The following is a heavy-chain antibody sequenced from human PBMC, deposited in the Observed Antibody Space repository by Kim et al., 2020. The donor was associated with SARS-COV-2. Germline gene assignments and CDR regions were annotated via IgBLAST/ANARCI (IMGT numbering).Heavy chain of an antibody. CDR3: ARDIPGDSFDI. CDR2: P. J-gene: IGHJ3*02. V-gene: IGHV7-4-1*02. D-gene: IGHD2-21*01. Sequence: PTYAQGFTGRFVFSLDTSVSTAYLQISSLKAEDSGVYYCARDIPGDSFDIWGQGTMVTVSS.